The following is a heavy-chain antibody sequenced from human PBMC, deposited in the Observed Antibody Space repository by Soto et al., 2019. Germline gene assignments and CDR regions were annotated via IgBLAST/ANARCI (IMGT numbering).Heavy chain of an antibody. CDR1: WGSFTSHW. J-gene: IGHJ6*02. V-gene: IGHV5-51*01. CDR2: IYPGDSDT. CDR3: ARHQRGGMDV. Sequence: LLKIWRNGSWGSFTSHWSGCVRQMHGKGLEWMGIIYPGDSDTRYSPSFQGQVTIPADKSISTAYLQWSSLKASDIAMYYCARHQRGGMDVWGQGTTVTVSS.